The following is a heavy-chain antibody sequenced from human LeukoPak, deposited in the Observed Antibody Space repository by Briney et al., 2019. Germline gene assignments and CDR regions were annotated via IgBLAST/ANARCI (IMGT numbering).Heavy chain of an antibody. V-gene: IGHV3-23*01. CDR2: ISGSGGST. J-gene: IGHJ4*02. CDR3: AKVPRGLRYFDGGDY. CDR1: GFTFDNYA. Sequence: GGTLRLSCAASGFTFDNYAMSWVRQAPGKGLEWVSAISGSGGSTYYADSVKGRFTISRDNSKNTLYLQMNSLRAEDTAVYYCAKVPRGLRYFDGGDYWGQGTLVTVSS. D-gene: IGHD3-9*01.